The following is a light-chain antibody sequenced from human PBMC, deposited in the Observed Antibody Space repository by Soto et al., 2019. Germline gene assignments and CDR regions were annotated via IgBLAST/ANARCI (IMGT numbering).Light chain of an antibody. CDR1: QPIGTI. Sequence: EVVMTLSPATLSVSPGERATLSCRSSQPIGTILGWYQQKPGQAPSLLIYDASIRDTRIPARFSGSGSGTDFTLNISSLKSQDFGLYYCQHHDRWSPTFGNGTREEIE. J-gene: IGKJ1*01. CDR3: QHHDRWSPT. V-gene: IGKV3-15*01. CDR2: DAS.